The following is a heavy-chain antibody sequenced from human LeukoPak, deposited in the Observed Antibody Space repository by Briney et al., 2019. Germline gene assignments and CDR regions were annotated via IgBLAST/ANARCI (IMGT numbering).Heavy chain of an antibody. CDR2: INHSGST. Sequence: PSETLSLTCAVYGGSFSGYYWSWIRQPPGKGLEWIGEINHSGSTNYNPSLKSRVTISVDTSKNQFSLKLSSVTAADTAVYYCARGPMRSWFDPWGQGTLATVSS. V-gene: IGHV4-34*01. J-gene: IGHJ5*02. CDR3: ARGPMRSWFDP. CDR1: GGSFSGYY.